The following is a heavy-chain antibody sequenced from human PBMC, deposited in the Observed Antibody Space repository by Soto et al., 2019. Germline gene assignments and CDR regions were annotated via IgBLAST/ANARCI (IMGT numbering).Heavy chain of an antibody. J-gene: IGHJ6*02. V-gene: IGHV1-69*13. Sequence: GASVKVSCKASGGTFSSYAISWVRQAPGQGLEWMGGIIPIFGTANYAQKFQGRVTITADESTSTAYMELSSLRSEDTAMYYCANGYSSSWYRYYYYYYGMDVWGQGTTVTVSS. D-gene: IGHD6-13*01. CDR3: ANGYSSSWYRYYYYYYGMDV. CDR2: IIPIFGTA. CDR1: GGTFSSYA.